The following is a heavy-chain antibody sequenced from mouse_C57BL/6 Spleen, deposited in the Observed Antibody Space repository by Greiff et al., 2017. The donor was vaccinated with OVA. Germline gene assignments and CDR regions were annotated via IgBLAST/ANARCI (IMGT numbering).Heavy chain of an antibody. J-gene: IGHJ3*01. CDR1: GYTFTSYW. V-gene: IGHV1-50*01. Sequence: QVQLQQPGAELVKPGASVKLSCKASGYTFTSYWMQWVKQRPGQGLEWIGEIDTSDSYTNYNQKFKGKATLTVDTSSSTAYMQLSSLPSEDSAVYYCARRADYAWFAYWGQGTLVTVSA. CDR2: IDTSDSYT. D-gene: IGHD2-4*01. CDR3: ARRADYAWFAY.